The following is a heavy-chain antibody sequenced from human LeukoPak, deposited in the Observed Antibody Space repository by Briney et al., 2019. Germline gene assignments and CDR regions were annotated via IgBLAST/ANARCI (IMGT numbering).Heavy chain of an antibody. J-gene: IGHJ4*02. CDR3: ARVGSSWHYFDY. Sequence: GGSLRLSCAASGFTFSSYWMHWVRQAPGKGLVWVSRINSDGRSTSYADSVKGRFTISRDNAKNTLYLQMNSLRAEDTVVYYCARVGSSWHYFDYWGQGTPVTVSS. CDR1: GFTFSSYW. V-gene: IGHV3-74*01. D-gene: IGHD6-13*01. CDR2: INSDGRST.